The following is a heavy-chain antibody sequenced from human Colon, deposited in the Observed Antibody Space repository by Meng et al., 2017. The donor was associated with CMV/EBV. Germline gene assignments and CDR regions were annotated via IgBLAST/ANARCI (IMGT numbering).Heavy chain of an antibody. J-gene: IGHJ2*01. CDR2: INHSGST. D-gene: IGHD6-19*01. CDR1: GGSFSGYY. CDR3: ARTKREQGLGIVTLYFDL. V-gene: IGHV4-34*01. Sequence: SETLSLTCAVYGGSFSGYYWSWIRQPPGKGLEWIGEINHSGSTNYNPSLKSRVTISVDTSKNQFSLKLSSVTAADTAVYFCARTKREQGLGIVTLYFDLWGRGTLVTVSS.